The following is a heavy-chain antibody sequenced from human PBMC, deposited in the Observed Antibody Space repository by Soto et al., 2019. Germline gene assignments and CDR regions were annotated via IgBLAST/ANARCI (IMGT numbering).Heavy chain of an antibody. V-gene: IGHV3-11*01. Sequence: PGGSLRVSCRASGFTFSGYYMSWIRKAPGKGLEWVSYISSSGSTIYYADSVKGRFTISRDNAKNSLYLQMNSLRAEDTAVYYCARDEMPTVTNGRASDISGQGTIVTVPS. J-gene: IGHJ3*02. CDR3: ARDEMPTVTNGRASDI. CDR2: ISSSGSTI. D-gene: IGHD4-4*01. CDR1: GFTFSGYY.